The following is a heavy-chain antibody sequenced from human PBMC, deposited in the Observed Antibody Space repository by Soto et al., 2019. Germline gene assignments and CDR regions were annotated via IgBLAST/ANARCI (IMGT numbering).Heavy chain of an antibody. J-gene: IGHJ2*01. D-gene: IGHD2-2*01. V-gene: IGHV4-34*01. CDR2: INHSGST. Sequence: QVQLQQWGAGLLKPSETLSLTCAVYGGSFSGYYWSWIRQPPGKGLEWIGEINHSGSTNYNPSLKSRVTISVDTSKNQFSLKLSSVTAADTAVYYCARGRAGPYHRVGYFDLWGRGTLVTVSS. CDR3: ARGRAGPYHRVGYFDL. CDR1: GGSFSGYY.